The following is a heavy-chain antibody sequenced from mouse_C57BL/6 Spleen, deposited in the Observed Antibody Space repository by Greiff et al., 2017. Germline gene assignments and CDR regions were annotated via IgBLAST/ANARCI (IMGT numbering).Heavy chain of an antibody. V-gene: IGHV14-4*01. D-gene: IGHD1-1*01. CDR2: IDPENGDT. Sequence: EVQLQESGAELVRPGASVKLSCTASGFNIKDDYMHWVKQRPEQGLEWIGWIDPENGDTEYASKFQGKATITADTSSNTAYLQLSSLTSEDTAVYYCTVLRSWYFDVWGTGTTVTVSS. CDR1: GFNIKDDY. J-gene: IGHJ1*03. CDR3: TVLRSWYFDV.